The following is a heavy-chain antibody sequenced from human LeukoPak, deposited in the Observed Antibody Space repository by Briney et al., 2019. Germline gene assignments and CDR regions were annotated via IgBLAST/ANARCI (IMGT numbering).Heavy chain of an antibody. D-gene: IGHD4-17*01. CDR2: IYYSGST. V-gene: IGHV4-59*08. Sequence: SETLSLTCGVYGGSFSGYYWNWIRQPPGKGLEWIGYIYYSGSTNYNPSLKSRVTISVDTSKNQFSLKLSSVTAADTAVYYCARHPGLLTTTVTTFSFDYWGQGTLVTVSS. CDR3: ARHPGLLTTTVTTFSFDY. CDR1: GGSFSGYY. J-gene: IGHJ4*02.